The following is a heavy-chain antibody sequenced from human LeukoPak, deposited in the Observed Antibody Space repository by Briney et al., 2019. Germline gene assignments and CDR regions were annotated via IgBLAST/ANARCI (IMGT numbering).Heavy chain of an antibody. CDR3: ARGPKTGLERRYFDY. Sequence: GGSLRLSCAASGFTFSNYWMHWVRQAPGKGLVWVSRINSDGINTSYADSVKGRFTISRDNAKNSLYLQMNSLRAEDTAVYYCARGPKTGLERRYFDYWGQGTLVTVSS. J-gene: IGHJ4*02. V-gene: IGHV3-74*01. CDR1: GFTFSNYW. D-gene: IGHD1-1*01. CDR2: INSDGINT.